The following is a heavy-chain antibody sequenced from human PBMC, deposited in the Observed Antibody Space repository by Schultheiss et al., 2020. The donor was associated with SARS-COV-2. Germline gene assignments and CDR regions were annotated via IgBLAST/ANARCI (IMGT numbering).Heavy chain of an antibody. J-gene: IGHJ4*02. CDR3: ATSSSWFCDY. CDR2: ISGSGDST. V-gene: IGHV3-23*01. D-gene: IGHD6-13*01. CDR1: GFTFSSYW. Sequence: GGSLRLSCAASGFTFSSYWMSWVRQAPGKGLEWVSGISGSGDSTYYADSVKGRFTISRDNSMNTLSLQMNSLRAEDTAVYYCATSSSWFCDYWGQGTLVTVSS.